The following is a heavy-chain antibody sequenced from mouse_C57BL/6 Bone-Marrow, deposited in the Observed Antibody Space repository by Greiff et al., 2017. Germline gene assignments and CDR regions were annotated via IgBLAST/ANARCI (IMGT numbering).Heavy chain of an antibody. D-gene: IGHD1-1*01. CDR1: GYSITSGYY. J-gene: IGHJ3*01. CDR2: ISYDGSN. CDR3: ARGSTVAPWFAY. V-gene: IGHV3-6*01. Sequence: DVKLQESGPGLVKPSQSLSLTCSVTGYSITSGYYWNWIRQFPGNKLEWMGYISYDGSNNYNPSLKNRISITRDTSKNQFFLKLNSVTTEDTATYYCARGSTVAPWFAYWGQGTLVTVSA.